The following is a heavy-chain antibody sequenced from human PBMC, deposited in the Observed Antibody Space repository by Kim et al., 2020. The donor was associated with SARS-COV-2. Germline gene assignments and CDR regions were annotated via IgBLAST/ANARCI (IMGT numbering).Heavy chain of an antibody. D-gene: IGHD3-22*01. CDR2: TYYRSKWYN. J-gene: IGHJ3*02. V-gene: IGHV6-1*01. CDR1: GDSVSSNSAA. Sequence: SQTLSLTCAISGDSVSSNSAAWNWIRQSPSRGLEWLGRTYYRSKWYNDYAVSVKSRITINPDTSKNQFSLQLNSVTPEDTAVYYCARDRDSSGYYSGRTPDDAFDIWGQGTMVTVSS. CDR3: ARDRDSSGYYSGRTPDDAFDI.